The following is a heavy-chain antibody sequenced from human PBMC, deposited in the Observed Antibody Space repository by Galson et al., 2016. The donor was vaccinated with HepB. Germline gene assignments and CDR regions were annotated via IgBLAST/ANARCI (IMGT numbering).Heavy chain of an antibody. J-gene: IGHJ4*02. CDR3: AGAGVGPAASFDY. D-gene: IGHD2-2*01. CDR1: GHTFTIYY. V-gene: IGHV1-46*01. CDR2: INPSGVST. Sequence: SVKVSCKASGHTFTIYYMHWVRQAPGQGLEWMGVINPSGVSTSYAQKLQGRVTMTRDTSTNTVHMELSSLRSEDTAIYYFAGAGVGPAASFDYWGQGTLVTVSS.